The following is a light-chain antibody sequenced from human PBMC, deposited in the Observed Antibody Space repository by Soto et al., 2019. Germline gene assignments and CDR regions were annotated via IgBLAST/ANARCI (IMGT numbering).Light chain of an antibody. Sequence: EIALTQSPGTLSLSQGERATLSCRASQSVSSSYLAWYQQKPGQAPRLLIYGASSRATGIPDRFSGSGSGTDFTLTISRLEPEDFAVYYCQQYGSSPLITFGQVRRLEIK. CDR2: GAS. CDR3: QQYGSSPLIT. V-gene: IGKV3-20*01. CDR1: QSVSSSY. J-gene: IGKJ5*01.